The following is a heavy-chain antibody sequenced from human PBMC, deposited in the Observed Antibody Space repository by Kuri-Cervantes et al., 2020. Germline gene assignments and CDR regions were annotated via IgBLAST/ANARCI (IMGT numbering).Heavy chain of an antibody. D-gene: IGHD5-12*01. Sequence: ASVKVSCKASGYTFTDYHIHWIRQAPGQGLEWMGWINPNSGGTHYAQKFQGSVTMTRDTSISTAFLDLSRLTSDDTAMYYCARASEWWIQWGDYWGQGTLVTVSS. CDR1: GYTFTDYH. J-gene: IGHJ4*02. CDR2: INPNSGGT. V-gene: IGHV1-2*04. CDR3: ARASEWWIQWGDY.